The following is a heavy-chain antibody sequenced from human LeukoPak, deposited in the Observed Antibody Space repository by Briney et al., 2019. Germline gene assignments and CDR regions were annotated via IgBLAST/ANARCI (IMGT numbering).Heavy chain of an antibody. J-gene: IGHJ4*02. CDR3: AREGGSRDFDY. CDR1: GFTFSSYA. V-gene: IGHV3-30*01. CDR2: ISYDGSNK. Sequence: PGGSLRLSCAASGFTFSSYAMHWVRQAPGKGLEWVAVISYDGSNKYYADSVKGRFTISRDNSKNTLYLQMNSLRAEDTAVYYCAREGGSRDFDYWGQGTLVTVSS. D-gene: IGHD3-16*01.